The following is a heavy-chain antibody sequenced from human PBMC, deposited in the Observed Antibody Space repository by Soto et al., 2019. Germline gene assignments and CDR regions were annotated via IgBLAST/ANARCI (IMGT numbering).Heavy chain of an antibody. V-gene: IGHV4-30-4*01. J-gene: IGHJ3*02. D-gene: IGHD3-22*01. CDR1: GGSISSGDYY. CDR3: DRGRVVNQACDI. Sequence: QVQLQESGPGLVKPSQTLSLTCTVSGGSISSGDYYWSWIRQPPGKGLEWIGYIYYSGSTYYTPYLKSRVTSSVHTANNKCSRKLSSVTTADTAVYDCDRGRVVNQACDIWGRGTMVTVSS. CDR2: IYYSGST.